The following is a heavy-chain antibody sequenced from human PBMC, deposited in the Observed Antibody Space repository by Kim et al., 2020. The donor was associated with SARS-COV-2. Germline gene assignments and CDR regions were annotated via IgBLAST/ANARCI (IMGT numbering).Heavy chain of an antibody. V-gene: IGHV4-34*01. CDR1: GGSFSGYY. Sequence: SETLSLTCAVYGGSFSGYYWSWIRQPPGKGLEWIGEINHSGSTNYNPSLKSRVTISVDTSKNQFSLKLSSVTAADTAVYYCARGNSDYEPYYYYYMDVWGKGTTVTVSS. J-gene: IGHJ6*03. CDR3: ARGNSDYEPYYYYYMDV. CDR2: INHSGST. D-gene: IGHD4-4*01.